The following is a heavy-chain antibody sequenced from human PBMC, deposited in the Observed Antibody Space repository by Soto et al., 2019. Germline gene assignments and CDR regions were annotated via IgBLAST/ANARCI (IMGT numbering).Heavy chain of an antibody. J-gene: IGHJ4*02. V-gene: IGHV3-11*06. CDR2: ISSSTSHT. CDR3: ARDKITGLFDY. D-gene: IGHD2-8*02. Sequence: GGSLRLSCAVSGFTFSDYYMTWIRQAPGKGLEWVSYISSSTSHTNYADSVKGRFTISRDNAKNSLFLQMNSLRATDTAVYYCARDKITGLFDYWGQGTLVTVS. CDR1: GFTFSDYY.